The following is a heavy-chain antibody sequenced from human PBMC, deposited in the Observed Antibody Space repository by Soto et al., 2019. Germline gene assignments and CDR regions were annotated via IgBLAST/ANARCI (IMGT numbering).Heavy chain of an antibody. CDR3: ARDSRGGAARRPTFYY. D-gene: IGHD6-6*01. Sequence: GSLRLSCVGSGFTFSSFEMNWVRQTPGKGLEWLSYIGRSGETIYYADSVKGRFTIPRDNAKSSLFLQMTGLRDEDTGIYYCARDSRGGAARRPTFYYWGRGTLVT. CDR1: GFTFSSFE. J-gene: IGHJ4*02. CDR2: IGRSGETI. V-gene: IGHV3-48*03.